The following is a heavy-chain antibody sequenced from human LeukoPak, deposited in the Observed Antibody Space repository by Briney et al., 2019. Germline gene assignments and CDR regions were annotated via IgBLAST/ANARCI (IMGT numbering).Heavy chain of an antibody. Sequence: SETLTLTCTVSGGSMSSYYWSWIRQPPGKGLEWIGYIQYNGGTNYNPSLHSRVTISIDTSKNQLSLRLSSVTAADTAVYYCARDRDGDYGDYSPSDYWGQGILVTVSS. J-gene: IGHJ4*02. V-gene: IGHV4-59*01. CDR2: IQYNGGT. CDR3: ARDRDGDYGDYSPSDY. CDR1: GGSMSSYY. D-gene: IGHD4-17*01.